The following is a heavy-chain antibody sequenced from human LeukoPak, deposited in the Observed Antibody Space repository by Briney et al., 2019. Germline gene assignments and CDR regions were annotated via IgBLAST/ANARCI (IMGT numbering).Heavy chain of an antibody. CDR2: ISSSSSHI. D-gene: IGHD5-18*01. V-gene: IGHV3-21*01. J-gene: IGHJ4*02. CDR1: GFTFSSYS. CDR3: ARRGYSYGTMFDY. Sequence: KPGGSLRLSCAASGFTFSSYSMNWVRQAPGKGLEWVSSISSSSSHIYYADSVKGRFTISRDNAKNSLYLQMNSLRAEDTAVYYCARRGYSYGTMFDYWGQGTLVTVSS.